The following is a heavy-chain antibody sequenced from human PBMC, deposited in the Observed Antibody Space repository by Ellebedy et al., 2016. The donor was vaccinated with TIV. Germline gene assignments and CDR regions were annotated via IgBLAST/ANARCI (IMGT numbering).Heavy chain of an antibody. Sequence: GESLKISCAASGFTFSDYWMSWVRQAPGKGLEWVANIKQDGSEKWYVDSVKGRFTISRDNAKNSLFLQMNNLRAEDTAVYYCARMTRSAYYGTDYWGQGTLVTVSS. CDR3: ARMTRSAYYGTDY. CDR1: GFTFSDYW. D-gene: IGHD1-26*01. V-gene: IGHV3-7*01. CDR2: IKQDGSEK. J-gene: IGHJ4*02.